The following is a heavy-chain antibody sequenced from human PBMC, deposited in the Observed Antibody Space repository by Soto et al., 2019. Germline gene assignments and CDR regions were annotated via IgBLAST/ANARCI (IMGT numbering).Heavy chain of an antibody. CDR1: AGTFRSYA. Sequence: QVQLVQSGAEVKKPGSSVKVSCKASAGTFRSYAFSWVRQAPGQGLEWMGRIIPMFATPKYAQKFQGRVTISADESTSTAYMELSSLRYEDTAVYYCARAAVVSGATYYYYAMDAWGQGTTVTVSS. CDR3: ARAAVVSGATYYYYAMDA. J-gene: IGHJ6*02. V-gene: IGHV1-69*01. CDR2: IIPMFATP. D-gene: IGHD2-2*01.